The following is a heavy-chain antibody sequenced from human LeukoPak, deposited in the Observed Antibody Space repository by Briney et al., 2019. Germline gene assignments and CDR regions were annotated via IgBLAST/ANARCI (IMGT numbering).Heavy chain of an antibody. Sequence: SETLSLTCAVYGGSFSGYYWSWIRQPPGKGLEWIGEINHSGSTNYNPSLKSRVTISVDTSKNQFSLKLSSVTAADTAVYYCARGIKLRYFDCLLRPTFDYWGQGTLVTVSS. J-gene: IGHJ4*02. CDR1: GGSFSGYY. CDR3: ARGIKLRYFDCLLRPTFDY. CDR2: INHSGST. V-gene: IGHV4-34*01. D-gene: IGHD3-9*01.